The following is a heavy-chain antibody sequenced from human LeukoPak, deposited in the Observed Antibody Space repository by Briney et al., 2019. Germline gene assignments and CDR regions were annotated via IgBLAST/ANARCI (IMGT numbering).Heavy chain of an antibody. CDR1: GGSISRGDYY. Sequence: SETLSLTCTVSGGSISRGDYYWSWIRQPPGKGLEWIGYIYYSGSTYYNPSLKSRATISVDTSKNQFSLKLSSVTAADTAMYYCARGGIAAASNWGQGTLVTVSS. D-gene: IGHD6-13*01. V-gene: IGHV4-30-4*01. CDR2: IYYSGST. J-gene: IGHJ4*02. CDR3: ARGGIAAASN.